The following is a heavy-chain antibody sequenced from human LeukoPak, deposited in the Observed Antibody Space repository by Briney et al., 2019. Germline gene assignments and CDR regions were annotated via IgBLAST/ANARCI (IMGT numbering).Heavy chain of an antibody. CDR1: GGTFSNYA. D-gene: IGHD2-21*01. J-gene: IGHJ4*02. CDR3: ARVKKDYSRIYFDY. Sequence: ASVKVSCKASGGTFSNYAISWVRQAPGQGLEWMGGIIPIFGTANYAQKFQGRVTITADESTSTAYMELSSLRSEDTAVYYCARVKKDYSRIYFDYWGQGTLVTVSS. V-gene: IGHV1-69*13. CDR2: IIPIFGTA.